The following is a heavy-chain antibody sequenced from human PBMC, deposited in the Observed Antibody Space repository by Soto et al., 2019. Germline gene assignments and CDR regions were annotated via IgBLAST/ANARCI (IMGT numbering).Heavy chain of an antibody. CDR1: GGSISSGGYY. V-gene: IGHV4-31*03. CDR2: IYYSGST. CDR3: ARGQVVAAQH. J-gene: IGHJ4*02. Sequence: SETLSLTCTVSGGSISSGGYYWSWIRQHPGKGLEWIGYIYYSGSTYYNPSLKSRVTISVDRSKNQFSLKLSSVTAADTAVYYCARGQVVAAQHWGQGTLVTVSS. D-gene: IGHD2-15*01.